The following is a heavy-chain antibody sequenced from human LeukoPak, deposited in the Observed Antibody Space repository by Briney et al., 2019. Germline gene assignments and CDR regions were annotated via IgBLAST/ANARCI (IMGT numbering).Heavy chain of an antibody. CDR1: GYSFTSYW. V-gene: IGHV5-51*01. D-gene: IGHD1-26*01. Sequence: GESLQISCQGSGYSFTSYWIAWVRQMPGKGLEWMGIIYPGDSDTRYSPSFQGQVTISADKSISTAYLQWGSLKASDTAMYYCARRMEGGEGIFNYWGQGTLVTVSS. CDR3: ARRMEGGEGIFNY. J-gene: IGHJ4*02. CDR2: IYPGDSDT.